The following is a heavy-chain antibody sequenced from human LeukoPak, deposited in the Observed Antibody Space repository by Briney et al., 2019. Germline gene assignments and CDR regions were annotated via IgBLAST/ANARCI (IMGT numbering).Heavy chain of an antibody. CDR3: ASPELEGDTTEWQFDY. J-gene: IGHJ4*02. Sequence: TSETLSLTCTVSGGSIRGSSYYWGWIRQPPGKGLEWIGSIYYSGSTYYNPSLKSRVTISVDTSKNQFSLKLNSVTAADTAVYYCASPELEGDTTEWQFDYWGQGTLVTVSS. V-gene: IGHV4-39*01. CDR2: IYYSGST. CDR1: GGSIRGSSYY. D-gene: IGHD1-26*01.